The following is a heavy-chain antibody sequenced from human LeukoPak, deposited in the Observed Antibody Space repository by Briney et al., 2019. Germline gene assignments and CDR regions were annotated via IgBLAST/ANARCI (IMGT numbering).Heavy chain of an antibody. CDR2: ISSSSSTI. CDR1: GFTFSSYS. V-gene: IGHV3-48*01. J-gene: IGHJ4*02. D-gene: IGHD6-19*01. Sequence: GGSLRLSCAASGFTFSSYSMNWVRQAPGKGLEWVSYISSSSSTIYYADSVKGRFTISRDNAKHSLYMQMNSLIAEDTAFYYCPREDAYSSGWFFDYWGQGTLVTVSS. CDR3: PREDAYSSGWFFDY.